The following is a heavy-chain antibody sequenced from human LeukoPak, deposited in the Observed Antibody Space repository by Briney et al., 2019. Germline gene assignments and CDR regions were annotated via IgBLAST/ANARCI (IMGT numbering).Heavy chain of an antibody. J-gene: IGHJ4*02. Sequence: PGGSVKVSCKASGYTFTSYYMHWVRQAPGQGLEWMGIINPSGGSTSYAQKFQGRVTMTRDMSTSTVYMELSSLRSQDTAVYYGARAHYYDSSGYYYDNYFDYWGQGTLVTVSS. V-gene: IGHV1-46*01. CDR1: GYTFTSYY. CDR2: INPSGGST. D-gene: IGHD3-22*01. CDR3: ARAHYYDSSGYYYDNYFDY.